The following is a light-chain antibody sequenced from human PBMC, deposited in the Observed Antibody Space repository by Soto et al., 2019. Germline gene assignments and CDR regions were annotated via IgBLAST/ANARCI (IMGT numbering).Light chain of an antibody. CDR1: NSDVAGYNY. Sequence: QSALTQPRSVSGSPGQSVTISCTGTNSDVAGYNYVSWYQQHPDKAPQLIIYDVTKRPSGVPDRFFGSKSGDTASLTISDLQADDEAAYHCCSYAGGYSWVFGGGTQLTVL. CDR3: CSYAGGYSWV. CDR2: DVT. J-gene: IGLJ3*02. V-gene: IGLV2-11*01.